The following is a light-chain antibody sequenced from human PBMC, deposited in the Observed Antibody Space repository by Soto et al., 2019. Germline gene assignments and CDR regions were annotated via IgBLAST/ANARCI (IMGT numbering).Light chain of an antibody. J-gene: IGLJ2*01. CDR1: RSNIGSNF. V-gene: IGLV1-47*01. CDR3: SSYRGSNLYVL. CDR2: RNN. Sequence: QSVLTQPPSASGTPGQRVTFSCSGGRSNIGSNFVFWYQQFPGRAPKVVIYRNNKRPSGVPDRFSGSKSGNTASLTVSGLQAEDEDDSYCSSYRGSNLYVLFGGGTKLTVL.